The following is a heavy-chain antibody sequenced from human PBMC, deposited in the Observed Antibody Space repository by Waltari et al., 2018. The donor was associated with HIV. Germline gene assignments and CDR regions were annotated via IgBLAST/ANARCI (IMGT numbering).Heavy chain of an antibody. CDR1: GCTVRHTH. J-gene: IGHJ4*02. CDR2: IYSDGST. Sequence: EVQLVESGGGLVQPGGSLRVSCAVFGCTVRHTHISWVRQAPGKGRQLVSVIYSDGSTYSAESVKGKFTSSRDNSRNTVFLQMNSLTAEDTAVYYCARSVTGGHFDYWGQGTLVTVSS. V-gene: IGHV3-66*01. CDR3: ARSVTGGHFDY. D-gene: IGHD2-21*02.